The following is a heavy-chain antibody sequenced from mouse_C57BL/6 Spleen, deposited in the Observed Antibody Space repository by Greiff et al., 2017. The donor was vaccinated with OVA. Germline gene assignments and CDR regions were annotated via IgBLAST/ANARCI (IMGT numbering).Heavy chain of an antibody. Sequence: VKLQQPGAELVMPGASVKLSCKASGYTFTSYWMHWVKQRPGQGLEWIGEIDPSDSYNNYNQKFKGKFTFTVDKSSRTAYMQLSRLTSDDSAVYSCARVYYYGSSYPCAYWGQGTLVTVSA. J-gene: IGHJ3*01. V-gene: IGHV1-69*01. CDR3: ARVYYYGSSYPCAY. CDR2: IDPSDSYN. D-gene: IGHD1-1*01. CDR1: GYTFTSYW.